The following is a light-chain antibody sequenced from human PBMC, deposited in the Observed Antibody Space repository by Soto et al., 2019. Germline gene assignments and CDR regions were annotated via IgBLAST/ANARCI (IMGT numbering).Light chain of an antibody. CDR1: QSISSY. J-gene: IGKJ4*01. Sequence: DIQMTQSPSSLSASVGDRVTITCRASQSISSYLNWYQQKPGKAPKLLIYAASSLQSGVPSRFSGSGSGTDFTLTISSLQPEYFATYYCQQSYSTLPLTFGRGTKVEIK. CDR3: QQSYSTLPLT. CDR2: AAS. V-gene: IGKV1-39*01.